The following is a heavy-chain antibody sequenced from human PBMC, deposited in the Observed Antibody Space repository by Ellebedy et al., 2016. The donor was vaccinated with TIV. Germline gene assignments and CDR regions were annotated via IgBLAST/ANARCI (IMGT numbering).Heavy chain of an antibody. Sequence: PSETLSLTCSVSDDSVSDSGFFWGWIRQPPGTGLEWIGRIYYSGRTTYSPSLASRVSISVETSKRRLSLTLTAVTAADTAVYYGARESAGTYAYWGQGLLVTV. V-gene: IGHV4-39*02. CDR1: DDSVSDSGFF. D-gene: IGHD1-26*01. J-gene: IGHJ4*02. CDR2: IYYSGRT. CDR3: ARESAGTYAY.